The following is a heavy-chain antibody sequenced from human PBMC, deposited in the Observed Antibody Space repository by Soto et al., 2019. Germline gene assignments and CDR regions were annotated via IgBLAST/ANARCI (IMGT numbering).Heavy chain of an antibody. CDR2: IYYSGNA. CDR3: ARHKDTTRRYLLPDF. J-gene: IGHJ4*02. CDR1: GGSISSRSYY. V-gene: IGHV4-39*01. D-gene: IGHD1-1*01. Sequence: PSETLSVTCTVSGGSISSRSYYWGWIRQPPGKGLEWIGSIYYSGNAYYNPSLKSRVAVSVDTSKNQFSLKVTSVTATDTAVYYCARHKDTTRRYLLPDFWGQGTLVTVSS.